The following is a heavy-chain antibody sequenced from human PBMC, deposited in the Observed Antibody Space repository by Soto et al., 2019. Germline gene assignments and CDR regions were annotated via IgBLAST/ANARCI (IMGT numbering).Heavy chain of an antibody. D-gene: IGHD6-13*01. Sequence: QVQLVQSGAEVKKPGASVKVSCKASGYTFTSYDINWVRQATGQGLEWMGWMNPNSGNTGYAQKFQGRGTMTRNTAISTAYMALSSLRSEDTAVYYCAREHSSSWRFDYWGQGTLVTVSS. V-gene: IGHV1-8*01. CDR1: GYTFTSYD. CDR3: AREHSSSWRFDY. CDR2: MNPNSGNT. J-gene: IGHJ4*02.